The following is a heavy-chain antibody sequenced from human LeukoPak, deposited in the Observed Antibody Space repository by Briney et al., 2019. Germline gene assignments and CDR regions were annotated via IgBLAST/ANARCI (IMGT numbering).Heavy chain of an antibody. D-gene: IGHD3-9*01. CDR2: INTNTGNP. CDR1: GYTFTSYA. CDR3: ARERSDYDILTGYYNSWYFDL. Sequence: ASVKVSCKASGYTFTSYAMNWVRQAPGQGLEWMGWINTNTGNPTYAQGFTGRFVFSLDTSVSTAYLQISSLKAKDTAVYYCARERSDYDILTGYYNSWYFDLWGRGTLVTVSS. J-gene: IGHJ2*01. V-gene: IGHV7-4-1*02.